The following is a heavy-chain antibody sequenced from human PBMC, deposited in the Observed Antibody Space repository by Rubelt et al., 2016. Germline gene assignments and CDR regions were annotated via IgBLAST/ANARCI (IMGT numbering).Heavy chain of an antibody. CDR2: IYWDDDK. D-gene: IGHD6-19*01. V-gene: IGHV2-5*02. CDR1: GFSLSTSRVG. J-gene: IGHJ4*02. CDR3: AHKFNSGFDH. Sequence: QITLKESGPTLVKPTQTLTLTCTFSGFSLSTSRVGVGWIRHPPGKALEWLALIYWDDDKRYSPSLKNRLTITKDTSKNQVVLTMTNMDPVDTATYHCAHKFNSGFDHWGQGTLVTVSS.